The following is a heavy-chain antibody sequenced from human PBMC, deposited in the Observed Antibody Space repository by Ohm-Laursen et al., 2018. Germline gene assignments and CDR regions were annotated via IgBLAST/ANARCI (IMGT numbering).Heavy chain of an antibody. CDR3: ARELGIPVTPIDY. CDR1: GFTFSNFE. D-gene: IGHD2-2*01. V-gene: IGHV3-48*03. Sequence: GSLRLSCAASGFTFSNFEMNWVRQAPGKGLEWVSYISSGSLSIYYADSVKGRFTISRDNAKNSLYLQMSGLRAEDTAVYYCARELGIPVTPIDYWGQGTLVTVSS. J-gene: IGHJ4*02. CDR2: ISSGSLSI.